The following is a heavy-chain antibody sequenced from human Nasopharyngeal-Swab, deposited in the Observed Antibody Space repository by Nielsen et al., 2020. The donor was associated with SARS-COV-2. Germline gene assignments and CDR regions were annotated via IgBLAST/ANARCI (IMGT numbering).Heavy chain of an antibody. V-gene: IGHV3-11*01. CDR2: ISSSGSTI. CDR3: ARSRSYYDSSGCPVGY. J-gene: IGHJ4*02. Sequence: GGSLRLSCAVSGFTFSDFYVSWISQATGKGLEWISSISSSGSTIYYADSVKGRFTISRDNAKNSLYLQMNSLRAEDTAVYYCARSRSYYDSSGCPVGYWGQGTLVTVSS. CDR1: GFTFSDFY. D-gene: IGHD3-22*01.